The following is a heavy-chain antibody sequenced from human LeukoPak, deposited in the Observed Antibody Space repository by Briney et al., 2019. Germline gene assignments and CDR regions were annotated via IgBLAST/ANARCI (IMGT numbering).Heavy chain of an antibody. CDR3: AKDFWSMVGYMDV. Sequence: GGSLRLSCAASGFTFSNDAMSWVRQAPGKGLEWVSLVSGNGGVTFYADSVKGRFTISRDNSKNTLYMQMNSLRAEDTAVYYCAKDFWSMVGYMDVWGQGTTVSVSS. D-gene: IGHD3-3*01. CDR2: VSGNGGVT. J-gene: IGHJ6*02. V-gene: IGHV3-23*01. CDR1: GFTFSNDA.